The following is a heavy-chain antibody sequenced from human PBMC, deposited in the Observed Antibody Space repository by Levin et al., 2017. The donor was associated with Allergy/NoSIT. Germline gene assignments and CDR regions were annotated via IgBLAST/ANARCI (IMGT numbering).Heavy chain of an antibody. J-gene: IGHJ6*02. CDR3: ARNRIIVSGGNDYYYGMDV. Sequence: GSLRLSCSVSGGSVSSGTYYWSWIRRPPGKGLEWIGYINYRGVTKYNPSLKSRVTISVDTSKNEFSLKVTSVTPADTAVYYCARNRIIVSGGNDYYYGMDVWGQGTTVTVSS. V-gene: IGHV4-61*01. CDR2: INYRGVT. D-gene: IGHD5/OR15-5a*01. CDR1: GGSVSSGTYY.